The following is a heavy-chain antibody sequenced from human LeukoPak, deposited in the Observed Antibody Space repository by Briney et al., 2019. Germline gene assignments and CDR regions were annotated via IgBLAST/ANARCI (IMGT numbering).Heavy chain of an antibody. CDR1: GGSLSRYY. CDR2: IYSTGST. V-gene: IGHV4-59*01. J-gene: IGHJ4*02. D-gene: IGHD3-9*01. CDR3: ARRAADILTGYYQLDY. Sequence: PSQTLSLTCSVSGGSLSRYYWSWIRQPPGKGLEWIGYIYSTGSTNSNPSLKSRVTISVDTSKNQFSLKLTSVTAADTAVYYCARRAADILTGYYQLDYWGQGTLVTVSS.